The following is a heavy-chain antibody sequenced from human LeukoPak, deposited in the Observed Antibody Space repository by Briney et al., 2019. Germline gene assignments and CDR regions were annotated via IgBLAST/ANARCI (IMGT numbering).Heavy chain of an antibody. V-gene: IGHV1-2*02. CDR1: RYTFTAYY. J-gene: IGHJ4*02. CDR2: FNPNSGGT. Sequence: ASVKVSCKASRYTFTAYYIHWVRQAPGQGLEWMGWFNPNSGGTNYAQEFQGRVTMTRDTSISTAYMELSRLRSDDTAVYYCAREYYFDNSGYYGVGDYWGQGTLVTVSS. D-gene: IGHD3-22*01. CDR3: AREYYFDNSGYYGVGDY.